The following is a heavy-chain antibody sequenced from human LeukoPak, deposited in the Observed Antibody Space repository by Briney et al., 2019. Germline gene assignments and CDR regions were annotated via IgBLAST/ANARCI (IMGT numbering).Heavy chain of an antibody. CDR2: ISYDGSNK. CDR3: AQAPFDY. CDR1: GFTFSSYG. J-gene: IGHJ4*02. V-gene: IGHV3-30*03. Sequence: GRSLRLSCAASGFTFSSYGMHWVRQAPGKGLEWVVVISYDGSNKYYADSVKGRFTISRDNSKNTLYLQMNSLRADDTAVYYCAQAPFDYWGQGTLDTVSS.